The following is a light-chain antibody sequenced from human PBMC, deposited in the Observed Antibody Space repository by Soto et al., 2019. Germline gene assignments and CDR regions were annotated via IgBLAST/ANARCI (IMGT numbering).Light chain of an antibody. J-gene: IGKJ2*01. CDR1: QSVRSN. CDR3: QQYNIWPPMYT. Sequence: EIVMTQSPCTLSVSPGERATLSCRASQSVRSNLAWYQQKPGQAPRLLIYGASTRATGIPARFSGSGSGTEFTLTISILQSEDLAVDSCQQYNIWPPMYTFGQGTKLEIK. CDR2: GAS. V-gene: IGKV3-15*01.